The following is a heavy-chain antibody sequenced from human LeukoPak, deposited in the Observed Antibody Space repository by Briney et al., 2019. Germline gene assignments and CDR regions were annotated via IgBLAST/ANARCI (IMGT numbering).Heavy chain of an antibody. Sequence: SETLSLTCTVSGGSISSYYWSWIRQPAGKGLEWIGRIYTRGSTNYNPSLTSRVTMSVDTSKNQFSLKLSSVTAADTAVYCCARERAPGDCSGGSCYSFCDYWGQGTLVTVSS. J-gene: IGHJ4*02. CDR1: GGSISSYY. D-gene: IGHD2-15*01. CDR3: ARERAPGDCSGGSCYSFCDY. CDR2: IYTRGST. V-gene: IGHV4-4*07.